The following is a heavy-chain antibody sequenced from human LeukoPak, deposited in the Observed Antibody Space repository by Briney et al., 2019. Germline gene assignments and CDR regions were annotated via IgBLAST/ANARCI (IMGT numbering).Heavy chain of an antibody. Sequence: PSETLSLTCAVYGGSFTIYSWTWIRQPPGKSLEWVGEVSPSGNTQYNPSLKSRVTISLDASKSQFYLKLNSVTAADTAVYYCARRVRSADYRLDYWGQGTLVTVSS. CDR1: GGSFTIYS. D-gene: IGHD4-11*01. CDR2: VSPSGNT. V-gene: IGHV4-34*01. J-gene: IGHJ4*02. CDR3: ARRVRSADYRLDY.